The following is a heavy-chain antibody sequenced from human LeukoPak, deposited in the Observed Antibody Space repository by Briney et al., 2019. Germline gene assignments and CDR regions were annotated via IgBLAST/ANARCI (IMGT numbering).Heavy chain of an antibody. CDR2: ITDSGGST. Sequence: GGSLRLSCAASGFTFSNYAMNWVRQAPGKGLEWVSGITDSGGSTYYADSVKGRFTISRDNSENTLYLQMNSLRAEDTAVYYCAKDLRRDYGSGSYFPNWGQGTLVTVSS. D-gene: IGHD3-10*01. CDR1: GFTFSNYA. V-gene: IGHV3-23*01. J-gene: IGHJ4*02. CDR3: AKDLRRDYGSGSYFPN.